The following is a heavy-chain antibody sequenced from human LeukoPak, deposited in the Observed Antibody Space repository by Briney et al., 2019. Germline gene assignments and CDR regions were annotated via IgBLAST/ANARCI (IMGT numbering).Heavy chain of an antibody. J-gene: IGHJ4*02. Sequence: PSETLSLTCIVSGGSISSSSYYWGWIRQPPGKGLEWIGSIYYSGSTYYNPSLKSRVTISVDTSKNQFSLKLSSVTAADTAVYYCARYSTIRYYFDYWGQGTLVTVSS. CDR3: ARYSTIRYYFDY. CDR1: GGSISSSSYY. V-gene: IGHV4-39*07. CDR2: IYYSGST. D-gene: IGHD2-15*01.